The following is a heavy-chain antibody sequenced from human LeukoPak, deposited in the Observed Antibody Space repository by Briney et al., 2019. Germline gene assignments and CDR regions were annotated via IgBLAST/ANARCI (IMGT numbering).Heavy chain of an antibody. V-gene: IGHV4-59*01. Sequence: PSETLSLTCTVSGGSISSYYWSWIRQPPGKGLEWIGYIYYSGSTNYNPSLKSRVTISVDTSKNQFSLKLSSVTAADTAVYYCAREGYYGDYLDWGQGTLVTVSS. CDR2: IYYSGST. J-gene: IGHJ4*02. CDR1: GGSISSYY. D-gene: IGHD4-17*01. CDR3: AREGYYGDYLD.